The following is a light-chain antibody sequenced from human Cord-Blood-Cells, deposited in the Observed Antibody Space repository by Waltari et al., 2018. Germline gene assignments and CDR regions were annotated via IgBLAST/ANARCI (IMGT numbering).Light chain of an antibody. Sequence: DIQMTQSPSSLSASVGDRVTITCRASQSISSYLNWYQQKPGKAPKLLIYAASSLQSGVPSMFSDSGSGTDFTLTISSLQPEDSATYYCQQSYSTPYTFGQGTKLEIK. CDR2: AAS. CDR3: QQSYSTPYT. J-gene: IGKJ2*01. CDR1: QSISSY. V-gene: IGKV1-39*01.